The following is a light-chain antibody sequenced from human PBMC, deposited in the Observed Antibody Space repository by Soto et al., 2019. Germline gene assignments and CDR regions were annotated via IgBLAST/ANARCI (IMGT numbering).Light chain of an antibody. CDR1: NIGSKT. CDR3: QVWESSSDHEV. J-gene: IGLJ1*01. Sequence: SSELTQPPSVSVAPGKTARVTCGGNNIGSKTVHWYQQKPGQAPVLVIYYDTDRPSGIPERFSGSISGNTATLTISRVEAGDEADYYCQVWESSSDHEVFGTGTKLTVL. V-gene: IGLV3-21*01. CDR2: YDT.